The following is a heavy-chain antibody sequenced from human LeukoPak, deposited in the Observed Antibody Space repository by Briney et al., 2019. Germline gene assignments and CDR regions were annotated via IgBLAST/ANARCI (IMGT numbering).Heavy chain of an antibody. CDR2: IKSGTAGETT. CDR3: TTQPAAVDY. CDR1: GFTFSNAW. V-gene: IGHV3-15*01. J-gene: IGHJ4*02. Sequence: KPGGSLRLSCAASGFTFSNAWMSWVRQAPGKGLEWIGRIKSGTAGETTNYAAPVKGRFTISRDDSKNTLYLQMNSLKAEDTAVYYCTTQPAAVDYWGQGTLVTVSS. D-gene: IGHD2-2*01.